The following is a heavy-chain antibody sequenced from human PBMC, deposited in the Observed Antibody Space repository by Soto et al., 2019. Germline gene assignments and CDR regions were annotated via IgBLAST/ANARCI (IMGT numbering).Heavy chain of an antibody. CDR2: INHSGST. CDR1: GGSLSSDY. V-gene: IGHV4-34*01. J-gene: IGHJ4*02. Sequence: PSETLSLTCVVSGGSLSSDYWSWIRRPPGTGLEWIGEINHSGSTNYNPSLKSRVTISVDTSKNQFSLKLTSVTAADTAVYYCARDKITGLFDYWGQGTLVTVSS. CDR3: ARDKITGLFDY. D-gene: IGHD2-8*02.